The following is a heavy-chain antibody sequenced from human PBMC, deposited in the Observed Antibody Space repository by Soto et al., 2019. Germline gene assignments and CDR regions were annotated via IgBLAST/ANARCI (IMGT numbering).Heavy chain of an antibody. V-gene: IGHV4-31*03. CDR2: IYYSGTT. Sequence: QVQLEESGPGLVKTSQTLSLTCTVSGGAITSGGYYWTWIHQHPEKGLEWIGYIYYSGTTHYNPSLRSRVSISVDTSKNQFSLRLSSVAASDTAVYYCARATFDILTGKNAFDIWGPGTLVTVSS. CDR3: ARATFDILTGKNAFDI. CDR1: GGAITSGGYY. D-gene: IGHD3-9*01. J-gene: IGHJ3*02.